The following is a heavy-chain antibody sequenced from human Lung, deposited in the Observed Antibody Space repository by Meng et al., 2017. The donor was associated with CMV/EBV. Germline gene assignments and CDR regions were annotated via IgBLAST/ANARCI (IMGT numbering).Heavy chain of an antibody. V-gene: IGHV1-8*01. J-gene: IGHJ5*02. D-gene: IGHD2-2*01. CDR3: ARGLGKGCSSIDCSVGKSDWFDP. CDR1: GYRFSTYD. CDR2: MNPHTGET. Sequence: SVXVSXXAFGYRFSTYDINWVRQAPGQGLEWVGWMNPHTGETGYPQKFQGRVTITRDTSINTAYMELRSLRSDDTGVYYCARGLGKGCSSIDCSVGKSDWFDPWGQGXLVTVSS.